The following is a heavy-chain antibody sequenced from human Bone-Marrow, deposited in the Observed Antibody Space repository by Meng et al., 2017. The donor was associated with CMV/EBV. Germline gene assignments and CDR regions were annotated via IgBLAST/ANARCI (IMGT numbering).Heavy chain of an antibody. CDR3: AKDDVYYYGSGSYQDY. CDR2: IRYDGSNK. D-gene: IGHD3-10*01. V-gene: IGHV3-30*02. J-gene: IGHJ4*02. Sequence: GGSLRLSCAASGFTFSSYGMHWVRQAPGKGLEWVAFIRYDGSNKYYADSVKGRFTISRDNSKNTLYLQMNSLRAEDTAVYYCAKDDVYYYGSGSYQDYWGQGTLATVSS. CDR1: GFTFSSYG.